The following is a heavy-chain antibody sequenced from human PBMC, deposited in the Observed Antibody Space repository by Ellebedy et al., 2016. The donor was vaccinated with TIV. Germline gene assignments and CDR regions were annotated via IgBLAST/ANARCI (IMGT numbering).Heavy chain of an antibody. Sequence: ASVKVSCKASGYTFSNYYMYWVRQAPGQGLKWMGIINPRGGSTNYAQNFQGRVTMTRDTAIRTTYMDLSSLRSDDTAVYYCARDPIQADGYRLDYWGQGTLVTVSA. CDR3: ARDPIQADGYRLDY. J-gene: IGHJ4*02. CDR1: GYTFSNYY. V-gene: IGHV1-46*01. CDR2: INPRGGST. D-gene: IGHD5-24*01.